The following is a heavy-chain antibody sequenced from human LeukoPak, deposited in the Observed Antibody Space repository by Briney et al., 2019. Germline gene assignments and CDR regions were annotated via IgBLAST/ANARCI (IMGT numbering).Heavy chain of an antibody. Sequence: SETLSLTCTVSGGSISSYYWSWIRQPPGKGLEWIGYIYYSGSTNYNPSLKSRVTISVDTSKNQFSLKLSSVTAADTAVYYCARDYRVAVAGTHYFDYWGQGTLVTVSS. D-gene: IGHD6-19*01. V-gene: IGHV4-59*01. CDR3: ARDYRVAVAGTHYFDY. CDR2: IYYSGST. CDR1: GGSISSYY. J-gene: IGHJ4*02.